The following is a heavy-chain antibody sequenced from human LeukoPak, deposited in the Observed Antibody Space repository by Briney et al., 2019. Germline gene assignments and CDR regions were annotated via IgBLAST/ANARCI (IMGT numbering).Heavy chain of an antibody. D-gene: IGHD3-10*01. CDR2: IYTSGST. J-gene: IGHJ6*02. CDR3: ARAESSKGYYYGSGTYYGMDV. V-gene: IGHV4-4*07. Sequence: SETLSLTCTVSGGSISSYYWSWIRQPAGKGLEWIGRIYTSGSTNYNPSLKSRVTMSVDTSKNQFSLKLSSVTAADTAVYYCARAESSKGYYYGSGTYYGMDVWGQGTTVTGSS. CDR1: GGSISSYY.